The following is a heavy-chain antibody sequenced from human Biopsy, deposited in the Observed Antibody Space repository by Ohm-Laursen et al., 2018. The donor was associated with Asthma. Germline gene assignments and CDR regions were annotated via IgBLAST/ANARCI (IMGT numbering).Heavy chain of an antibody. J-gene: IGHJ3*02. Sequence: SLRLSRAASRFTYDMHWVRQAPGKGLVWVGVISKDASTQDYVDSVKGRFTMARDNSKNTLDLQMNSLREEDTAVYYCVRDGTDDALDIWGQGTMVIVSS. D-gene: IGHD1-1*01. CDR2: ISKDASTQ. CDR1: RFTYD. CDR3: VRDGTDDALDI. V-gene: IGHV3-30*01.